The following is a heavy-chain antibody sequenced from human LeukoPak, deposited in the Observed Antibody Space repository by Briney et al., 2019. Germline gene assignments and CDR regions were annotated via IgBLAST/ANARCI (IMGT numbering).Heavy chain of an antibody. D-gene: IGHD3-3*01. CDR2: INAGNGNT. V-gene: IGHV1-3*01. J-gene: IGHJ5*02. Sequence: ASVKVSCKASGYTFTSYAMHWVRQAPGQRLEWMGWINAGNGNTKYSQKFQGRVTITRDTSASTAYMELSSLRSEDTAVYYCARGSLYTLYYDFWSGYYEGNWFDPWGQGTLVTVSS. CDR3: ARGSLYTLYYDFWSGYYEGNWFDP. CDR1: GYTFTSYA.